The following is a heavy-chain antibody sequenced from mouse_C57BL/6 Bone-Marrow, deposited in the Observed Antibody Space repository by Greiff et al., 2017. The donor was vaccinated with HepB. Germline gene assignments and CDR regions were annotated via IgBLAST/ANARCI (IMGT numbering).Heavy chain of an antibody. CDR1: GYTFTSYG. CDR3: ARWLLLYYAMDY. V-gene: IGHV1-81*01. Sequence: VKLVESGAELARPGASVKLSCKASGYTFTSYGISWVKQRTGQGLEWIGEIYPRSGNTYYNEKFKGKATLTADKSSSTAYMELRSLTSEDSAVYFCARWLLLYYAMDYWGQGTSVTVSS. J-gene: IGHJ4*01. D-gene: IGHD2-3*01. CDR2: IYPRSGNT.